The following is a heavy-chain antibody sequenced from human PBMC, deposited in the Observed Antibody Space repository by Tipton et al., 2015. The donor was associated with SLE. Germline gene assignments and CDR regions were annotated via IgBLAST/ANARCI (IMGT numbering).Heavy chain of an antibody. CDR3: AKDLAGNIVATIDGEYFRH. D-gene: IGHD5-12*01. CDR2: ISGSGGST. CDR1: GFTVSSNY. Sequence: SLRLSCAASGFTVSSNYMSWVRQAPGKGLEWVSAISGSGGSTYYADPVKGRFTISRDNSKNTLYLQMNSLRAEDTAVYYCAKDLAGNIVATIDGEYFRHWGQGTLVTVSS. J-gene: IGHJ1*01. V-gene: IGHV3-23*01.